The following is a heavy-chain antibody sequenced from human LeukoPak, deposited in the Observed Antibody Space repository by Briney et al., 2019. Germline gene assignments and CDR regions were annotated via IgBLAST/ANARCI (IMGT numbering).Heavy chain of an antibody. CDR3: ARQRYDSSGDWINWFDP. V-gene: IGHV4-61*08. J-gene: IGHJ5*02. D-gene: IGHD3-22*01. CDR2: IYYSGST. Sequence: PSETLSLTCAVSGGSISSGGYYWSWIRQPPGKGLEWIGYIYYSGSTNYNPSLKSRVTISVDTSKNQFSLKLSSVTAADTAVYYCARQRYDSSGDWINWFDPWGQGTLVTVSS. CDR1: GGSISSGGYY.